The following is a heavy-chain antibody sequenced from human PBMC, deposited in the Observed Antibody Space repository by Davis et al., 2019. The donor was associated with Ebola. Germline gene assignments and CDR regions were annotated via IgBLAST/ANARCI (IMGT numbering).Heavy chain of an antibody. CDR2: ISGYSGDT. CDR3: ARGGNSLYYYGMDV. D-gene: IGHD4-23*01. V-gene: IGHV1-18*01. J-gene: IGHJ6*02. Sequence: AASVKVSCKASGYTFTSYGISWVRQAPGQGLEWLGWISGYSGDTKYEQKVQDRVTLTTDTSTNTAYMELRSLRSDDTAVYYCARGGNSLYYYGMDVWGQGTTVTVSS. CDR1: GYTFTSYG.